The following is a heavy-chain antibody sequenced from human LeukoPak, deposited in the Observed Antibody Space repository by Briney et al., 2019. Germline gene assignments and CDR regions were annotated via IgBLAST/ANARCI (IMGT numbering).Heavy chain of an antibody. D-gene: IGHD5-12*01. Sequence: AGGSLRLSCAASGFAVGSYYMTWFRQTPGKGLEWASVIYNDGRTYYADSVKGRFIISKDISKNTLFLQMNNLRADDTAVYYCARESGYAVGDFWGRGTLVTVSS. CDR2: IYNDGRT. CDR3: ARESGYAVGDF. J-gene: IGHJ4*02. V-gene: IGHV3-53*01. CDR1: GFAVGSYY.